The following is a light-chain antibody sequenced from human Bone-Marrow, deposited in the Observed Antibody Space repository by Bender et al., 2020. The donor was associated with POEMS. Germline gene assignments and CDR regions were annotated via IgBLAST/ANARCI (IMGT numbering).Light chain of an antibody. CDR2: VNTDGSH. V-gene: IGLV4-69*01. Sequence: QLVLTQSPSASASLGASVKLTCTLSSGHSTNAIAWHQQQPEKGPRFLMKVNTDGSHNKGDGIPDRFSGSSSGAERYLTISSLQSEDEADYYCQTWDTGLLWVFGGGTKLTVL. J-gene: IGLJ3*02. CDR3: QTWDTGLLWV. CDR1: SGHSTNA.